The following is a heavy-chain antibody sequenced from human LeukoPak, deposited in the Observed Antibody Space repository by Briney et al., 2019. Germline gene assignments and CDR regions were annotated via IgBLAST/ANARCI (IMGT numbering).Heavy chain of an antibody. CDR2: IYYSGST. V-gene: IGHV4-39*07. Sequence: LETLSLTCTVSGGSISSSSYYWGWIRQPPGKGLEWIGSIYYSGSTYYNPSLKSRVTISVDTSKNQFSLKLSSVTAADTAVYYCARGLSGSSWYLELNWFDPWGQGTLVTVSS. CDR1: GGSISSSSYY. J-gene: IGHJ5*02. CDR3: ARGLSGSSWYLELNWFDP. D-gene: IGHD6-13*01.